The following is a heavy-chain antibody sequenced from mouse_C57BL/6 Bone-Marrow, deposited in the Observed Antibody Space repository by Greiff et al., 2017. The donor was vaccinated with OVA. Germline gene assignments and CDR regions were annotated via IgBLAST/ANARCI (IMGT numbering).Heavy chain of an antibody. D-gene: IGHD2-3*01. CDR3: ARKDGSLYYFDY. Sequence: QVQLQQPGTELVKPGASVKLSCKASGYTFTSYWMHWVKQRPGQGLEWIGNINPSNGGTNYNEKFKSKATLTVDKPSSTAYMQLSSLTSEDSAVYYCARKDGSLYYFDYWGQGTTLTVSS. CDR2: INPSNGGT. V-gene: IGHV1-53*01. J-gene: IGHJ2*01. CDR1: GYTFTSYW.